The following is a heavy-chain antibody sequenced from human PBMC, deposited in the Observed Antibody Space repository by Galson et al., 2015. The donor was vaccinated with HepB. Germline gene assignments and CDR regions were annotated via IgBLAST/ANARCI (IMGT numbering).Heavy chain of an antibody. V-gene: IGHV3-30*04. CDR3: ARDPDDTEGYYMTFEY. D-gene: IGHD1-26*01. J-gene: IGHJ4*02. Sequence: SLRLSCAASGFTYSSYAMHWVRQAPGKGLEWVAVISYDGRNQYYADSVRGRFTISRDISKNTLNLQMNSLRVEDTGIYYCARDPDDTEGYYMTFEYWGQGTLVTVSS. CDR2: ISYDGRNQ. CDR1: GFTYSSYA.